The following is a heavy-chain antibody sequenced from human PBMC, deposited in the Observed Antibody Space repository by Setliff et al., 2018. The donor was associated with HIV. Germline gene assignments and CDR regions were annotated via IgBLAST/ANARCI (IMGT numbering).Heavy chain of an antibody. J-gene: IGHJ4*02. CDR2: IYHSGST. CDR3: ARAYYDHLWASYRFDY. V-gene: IGHV4-4*02. Sequence: KSSETLSLTCAVSGGSISSSNWWSWVRQPPGKGLEWIGEIYHSGSTNYNPSLKSRVTISVDKSTSQFSLRLTSMTAADTAVYYCARAYYDHLWASYRFDYWGQGTLVTVSS. CDR1: GGSISSSNW. D-gene: IGHD3-16*02.